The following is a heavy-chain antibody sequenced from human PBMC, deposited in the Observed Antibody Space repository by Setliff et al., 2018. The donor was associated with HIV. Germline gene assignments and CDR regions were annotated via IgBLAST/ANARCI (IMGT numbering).Heavy chain of an antibody. Sequence: SETLSLICTVSGGSISSSGNYWTWIRQRPGKGLEWIGYIYHTGTTYYHPSLKSRVLISVDTSNNQFSLRLSSVTAADTAVYYCARDLSPYGSGDPYYYYGMDVWGQGTTVTVSS. CDR3: ARDLSPYGSGDPYYYYGMDV. V-gene: IGHV4-31*03. D-gene: IGHD3-10*01. CDR2: IYHTGTT. CDR1: GGSISSSGNY. J-gene: IGHJ6*02.